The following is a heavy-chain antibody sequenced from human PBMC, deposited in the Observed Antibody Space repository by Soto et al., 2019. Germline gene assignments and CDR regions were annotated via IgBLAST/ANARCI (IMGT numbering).Heavy chain of an antibody. CDR3: ASAPLYSNRWQGLFDP. J-gene: IGHJ5*02. V-gene: IGHV1-3*01. Sequence: ASVKVSCKASGYTFTNYAIHWVRQAPGQRLECMGWINAGHGDTQYSQKFQGRVTITRDTSANTAYMELRGLRYEDTALYFCASAPLYSNRWQGLFDPWGQGTLVTVSS. D-gene: IGHD6-13*01. CDR1: GYTFTNYA. CDR2: INAGHGDT.